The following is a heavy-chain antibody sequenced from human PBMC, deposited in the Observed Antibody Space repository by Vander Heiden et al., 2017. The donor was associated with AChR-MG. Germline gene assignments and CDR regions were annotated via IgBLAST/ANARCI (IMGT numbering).Heavy chain of an antibody. CDR1: GGSISSSNW. Sequence: QVQLQESGPGLVKPSGTLSLTCAVSGGSISSSNWWSWVRQPPGKGLEWIGEIYHSGSTNYNPSLKSRVTISVDKSKNQFSLKLSSVTAADTAVYYCARRCPYYDFWSGYYPPPGPDAFDIWGQGTMVTVSS. CDR3: ARRCPYYDFWSGYYPPPGPDAFDI. D-gene: IGHD3-3*01. CDR2: IYHSGST. V-gene: IGHV4-4*02. J-gene: IGHJ3*02.